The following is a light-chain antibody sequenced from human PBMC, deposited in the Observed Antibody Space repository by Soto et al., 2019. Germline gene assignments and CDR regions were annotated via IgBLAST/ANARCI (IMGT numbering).Light chain of an antibody. Sequence: QSALTQPPSVSAAPGQKVTISRSGSSSNIGNNYVSWYQQLPGTAPKLLIYDNNKRPSGIPDRFSGSKSGTSATLGITGLQTGDEADYYCGTWDSSLSAGEVFGTGTKVTVL. V-gene: IGLV1-51*01. CDR2: DNN. J-gene: IGLJ1*01. CDR3: GTWDSSLSAGEV. CDR1: SSNIGNNY.